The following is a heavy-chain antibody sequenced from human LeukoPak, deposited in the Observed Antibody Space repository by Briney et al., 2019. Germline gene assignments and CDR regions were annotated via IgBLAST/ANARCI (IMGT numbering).Heavy chain of an antibody. CDR2: IYSGGDT. D-gene: IGHD3-9*01. J-gene: IGHJ4*02. CDR3: ARAILLTGSEYYFDS. Sequence: GGSLRLSCAASGFTFSSYWMSWVRQAPGEGLELVSLIYSGGDTYYADSVKGRFTISRDNSKNTFYLQMNSLRPDDTATYYCARAILLTGSEYYFDSWGQGTLVTVSS. V-gene: IGHV3-53*01. CDR1: GFTFSSYW.